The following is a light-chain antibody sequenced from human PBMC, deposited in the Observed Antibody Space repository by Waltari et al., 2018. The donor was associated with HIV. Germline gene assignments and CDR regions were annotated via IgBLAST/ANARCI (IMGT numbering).Light chain of an antibody. CDR1: SGSIASNY. J-gene: IGLJ2*01. Sequence: NFMLTQPHSVSASPVKTVTISCTRSSGSIASNYVQWYQQRPGRSPTTVIYEDNQRPSGGPDRFSGAIDSSSNSASRTISRLKTEDEADYYCQSYDSSNHLIFGGGTKLTVL. CDR2: EDN. CDR3: QSYDSSNHLI. V-gene: IGLV6-57*01.